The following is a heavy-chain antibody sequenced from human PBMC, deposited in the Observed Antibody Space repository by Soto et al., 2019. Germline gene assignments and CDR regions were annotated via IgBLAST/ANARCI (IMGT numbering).Heavy chain of an antibody. CDR2: IYYSGST. Sequence: QLQLQESGPGLVKPSETLSLTCTVSGGSISSSSYYWGWIRQPPGKGLEWIGSIYYSGSTYYNPSLKSRVTISVDTSKHQFSLKLTSVTAADTAVYYCARAGVLAYCGGGCYSAKSPPWRVDAFDIWGQGTMVTVSS. D-gene: IGHD2-21*02. CDR3: ARAGVLAYCGGGCYSAKSPPWRVDAFDI. V-gene: IGHV4-39*01. J-gene: IGHJ3*02. CDR1: GGSISSSSYY.